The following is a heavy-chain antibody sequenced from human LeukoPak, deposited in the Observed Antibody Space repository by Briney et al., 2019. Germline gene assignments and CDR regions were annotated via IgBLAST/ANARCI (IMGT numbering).Heavy chain of an antibody. CDR2: INPSGGST. CDR3: ARDRYYDILSGYHPYYYYYYMDV. D-gene: IGHD3-9*01. Sequence: GASVKVSCKASGYTFTSYYMHWVRQAPGEGLEWMGIINPSGGSTSYAQKFQGRVTMTRDMSTSTVYMELSSLRSDDTAVYYCARDRYYDILSGYHPYYYYYYMDVWGKGTTVTISS. CDR1: GYTFTSYY. J-gene: IGHJ6*03. V-gene: IGHV1-46*01.